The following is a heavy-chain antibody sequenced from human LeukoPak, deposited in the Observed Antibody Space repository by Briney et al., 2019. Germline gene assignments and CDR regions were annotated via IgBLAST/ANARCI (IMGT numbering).Heavy chain of an antibody. D-gene: IGHD5-18*01. Sequence: SETLSLTCTVSGGSISSSRYYWGWIRQPPGKGLEWIGNIYYSGSTYYNPSLKSRVTISVDTSKNQFSLKLRSVTAADTAVYYCARPIQEYYYYYGMDVWGQGNTVSVSS. V-gene: IGHV4-39*01. CDR1: GGSISSSRYY. CDR3: ARPIQEYYYYYGMDV. CDR2: IYYSGST. J-gene: IGHJ6*02.